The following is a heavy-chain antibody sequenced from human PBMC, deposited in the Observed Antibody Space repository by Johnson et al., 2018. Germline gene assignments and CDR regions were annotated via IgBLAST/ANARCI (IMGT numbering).Heavy chain of an antibody. CDR3: ARARMGGHDAFDI. Sequence: QVQLVQSGAEVKKXGASVKVXCKASGYTFTSYDINWVRQATGQGPEWMGWMNPRSGNTGYAQTYQGRVTMTGDSAISTAYMEMSSLRTEDTAVYYCARARMGGHDAFDIWGQGTRVTVSS. CDR1: GYTFTSYD. V-gene: IGHV1-8*01. CDR2: MNPRSGNT. J-gene: IGHJ3*02. D-gene: IGHD1-26*01.